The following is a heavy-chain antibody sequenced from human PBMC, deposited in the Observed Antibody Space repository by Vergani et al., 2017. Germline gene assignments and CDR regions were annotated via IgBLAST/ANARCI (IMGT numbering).Heavy chain of an antibody. V-gene: IGHV1-69*02. D-gene: IGHD3-16*01. CDR2: IIPILGIA. Sequence: QVQLVQSGAEVKKPGSSVKVSCKASGGTFSSYTISWVRQAPGQGLEWMGRIIPILGIANYAQKFQGRVTITADKSTSTAYMELSSLSSEDTAVYYCASLDRGSPGAFDMWGQGKMVTVSS. CDR3: ASLDRGSPGAFDM. J-gene: IGHJ3*02. CDR1: GGTFSSYT.